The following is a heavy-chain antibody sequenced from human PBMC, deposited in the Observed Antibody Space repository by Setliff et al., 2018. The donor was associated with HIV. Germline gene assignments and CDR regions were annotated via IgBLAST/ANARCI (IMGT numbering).Heavy chain of an antibody. Sequence: GGSLRLSCLASGFTFNNAWMSWVRQTPEKGLKWVGRISSKETGGTTEYAAPVKGRFTISRDDSKNTLYLQMNSLKIEDTAVYYCTTGTRLVDWGQGALVTVSS. D-gene: IGHD2-21*01. CDR1: GFTFNNAW. V-gene: IGHV3-15*01. J-gene: IGHJ4*02. CDR2: ISSKETGGTT. CDR3: TTGTRLVD.